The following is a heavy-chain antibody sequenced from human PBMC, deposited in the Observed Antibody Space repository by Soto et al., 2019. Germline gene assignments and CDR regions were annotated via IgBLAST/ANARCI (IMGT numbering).Heavy chain of an antibody. CDR3: ARRVSGSYFHY. D-gene: IGHD1-26*01. CDR2: IYYSGST. Sequence: QLQLQESGPGLVKPSETLSLTCTVSGGSISSSSYYWGWIRQPPGKGLEWIGNIYYSGSTYYNPSLKSRVIISVDTSKNQFSLKLSSVTAADTAVYYCARRVSGSYFHYWGQGTLVTVSS. CDR1: GGSISSSSYY. V-gene: IGHV4-39*01. J-gene: IGHJ4*02.